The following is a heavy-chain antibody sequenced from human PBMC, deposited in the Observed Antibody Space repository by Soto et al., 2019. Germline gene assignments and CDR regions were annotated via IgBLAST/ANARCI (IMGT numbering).Heavy chain of an antibody. V-gene: IGHV3-15*01. CDR1: GFTFSNAW. J-gene: IGHJ6*02. Sequence: PGGSLRLSWAASGFTFSNAWMSWVRQAPGKGLEWVGRIKSKTDGGTTDYAAPVKGRFTISRDDSKNTLYLQMNSLKTEDTAVYYCTTEGYDFWSGPHYYYYGMDVWGQGTTVTVSS. D-gene: IGHD3-3*01. CDR2: IKSKTDGGTT. CDR3: TTEGYDFWSGPHYYYYGMDV.